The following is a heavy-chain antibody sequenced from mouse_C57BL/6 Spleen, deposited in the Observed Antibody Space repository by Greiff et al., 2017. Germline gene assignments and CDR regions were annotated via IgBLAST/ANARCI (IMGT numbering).Heavy chain of an antibody. CDR3: ARSTTVVAPFDY. D-gene: IGHD1-1*01. CDR1: GYTFTSYW. V-gene: IGHV1-64*01. CDR2: IHPNSGST. Sequence: VQLQQPGAELVKPGASVKLSCKASGYTFTSYWMHWVKQRPGQGLEWIGMIHPNSGSTNYNEKFKSKATLAVDKSSSTAYMQLSRLTSVDSAVYSCARSTTVVAPFDYWGQGTTLTVSS. J-gene: IGHJ2*01.